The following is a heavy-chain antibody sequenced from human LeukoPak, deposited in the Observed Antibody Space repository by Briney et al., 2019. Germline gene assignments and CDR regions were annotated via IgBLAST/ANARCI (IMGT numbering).Heavy chain of an antibody. J-gene: IGHJ3*02. CDR2: IYSGGST. V-gene: IGHV3-66*04. D-gene: IGHD6-19*01. CDR1: GFTVSSNY. Sequence: GGSLRLSCAASGFTVSSNYMSWVRQAPGKGLEWVSVIYSGGSTYYADSVKGRFTISRDNSKNTLYLQMNSLRAEDTAVYYCARPRAQWLGNDGFDMWGQGTLVTVSS. CDR3: ARPRAQWLGNDGFDM.